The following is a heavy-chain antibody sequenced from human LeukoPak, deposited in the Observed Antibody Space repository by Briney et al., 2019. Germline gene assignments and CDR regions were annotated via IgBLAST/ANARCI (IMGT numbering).Heavy chain of an antibody. J-gene: IGHJ4*01. Sequence: PGGSLRLSCAVSGFTFSSYWMNWVRQAPGKGLEWVASIRQDGGEKPYVDSVKGRFIISRDNTKNSLYLQINSLRAEDTAMYYCARDGTAAGLYFDLWGQGTLVTVSS. D-gene: IGHD6-13*01. CDR3: ARDGTAAGLYFDL. V-gene: IGHV3-7*01. CDR1: GFTFSSYW. CDR2: IRQDGGEK.